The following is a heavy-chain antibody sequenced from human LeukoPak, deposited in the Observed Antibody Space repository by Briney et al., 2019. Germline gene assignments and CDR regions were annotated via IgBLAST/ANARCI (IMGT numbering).Heavy chain of an antibody. V-gene: IGHV3-7*01. Sequence: PGGSLRLSCAASGFTLSSYWMSWVRQAPGKGLEWVANIKQDGSEKYYVDSVKGRFTISRDNAKNSLYLQMNSLRAEDTAVYYCARDVGDSNYMDVWGKGTTVTVSS. J-gene: IGHJ6*03. CDR2: IKQDGSEK. CDR3: ARDVGDSNYMDV. CDR1: GFTLSSYW.